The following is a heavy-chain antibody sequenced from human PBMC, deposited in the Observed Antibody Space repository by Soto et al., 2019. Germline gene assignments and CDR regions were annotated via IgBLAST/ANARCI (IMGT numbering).Heavy chain of an antibody. D-gene: IGHD5-18*01. V-gene: IGHV4-59*01. J-gene: IGHJ4*02. CDR3: ARGIQLWYGGFDY. Sequence: SETLSLTCTVSGGSISSYYWSWIRQPPGKGLEWIGYIYYSGSTNYNPSLKSRVTISVDTSKNQFSLKLSSVTAADTAVYYCARGIQLWYGGFDYWGQGTLVTVFS. CDR2: IYYSGST. CDR1: GGSISSYY.